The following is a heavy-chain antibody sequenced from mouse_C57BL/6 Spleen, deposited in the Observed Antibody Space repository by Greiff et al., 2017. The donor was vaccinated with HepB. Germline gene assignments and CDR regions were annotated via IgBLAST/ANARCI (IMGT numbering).Heavy chain of an antibody. CDR1: GYTFTSYW. CDR3: ARWRDYDVGYFDY. Sequence: VKPGASVKLSCKASGYTFTSYWMQWVKQRPGQGLEWIGEIDPSDSYTNYNQKFKGKATLTVDTSSSTAYMQLSSLTSEDSAVYYCARWRDYDVGYFDYWGQGTTLTVSS. D-gene: IGHD2-4*01. CDR2: IDPSDSYT. V-gene: IGHV1-50*01. J-gene: IGHJ2*01.